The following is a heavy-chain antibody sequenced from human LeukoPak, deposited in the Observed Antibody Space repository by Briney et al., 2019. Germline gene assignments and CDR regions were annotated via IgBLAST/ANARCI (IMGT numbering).Heavy chain of an antibody. D-gene: IGHD5-24*01. Sequence: PGGSLRLSCAASGFTFSSYAMHWVRQAPGKGLEWVAVISYDGSNKYYADSVKGRFTISRDNSKNTLYLQMNSLRAEDTAVYYCARDNIKDGYNYGAFDIWGQGTMVTVSS. V-gene: IGHV3-30*01. CDR1: GFTFSSYA. J-gene: IGHJ3*02. CDR2: ISYDGSNK. CDR3: ARDNIKDGYNYGAFDI.